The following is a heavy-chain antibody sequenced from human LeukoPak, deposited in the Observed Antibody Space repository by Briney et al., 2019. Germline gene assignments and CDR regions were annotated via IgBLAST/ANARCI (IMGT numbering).Heavy chain of an antibody. J-gene: IGHJ4*02. CDR3: VRHGGGYCSGGSCYVDY. CDR1: GGSISSSSYY. V-gene: IGHV4-39*01. Sequence: PSETLSLTXTVSGGSISSSSYYWGWIRQPPGKGLEWCGSIYYSGSTYYNPSLKSQVTISVDTSKNQFSLKVTSVTAADTAVYYCVRHGGGYCSGGSCYVDYWGQGTLVTVSS. CDR2: IYYSGST. D-gene: IGHD2-15*01.